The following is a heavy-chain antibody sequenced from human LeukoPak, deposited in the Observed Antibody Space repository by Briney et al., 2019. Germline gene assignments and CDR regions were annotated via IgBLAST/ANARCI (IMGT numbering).Heavy chain of an antibody. CDR3: ARDARDFWSGYSMDV. Sequence: SETLSLTCAVYGGSFSGYYCSWVRQPPGKGLEWIGEINHSGSTNYNPSLKSRVTISIDTSKNQFSLKLSSVTAADTAVYYCARDARDFWSGYSMDVWGKGTTVTVSS. V-gene: IGHV4-34*01. CDR1: GGSFSGYY. J-gene: IGHJ6*03. CDR2: INHSGST. D-gene: IGHD3-3*01.